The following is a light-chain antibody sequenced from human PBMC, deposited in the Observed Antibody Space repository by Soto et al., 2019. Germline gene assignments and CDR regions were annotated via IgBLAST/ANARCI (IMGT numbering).Light chain of an antibody. CDR3: SSYRSISTSSTLVV. J-gene: IGLJ2*01. Sequence: QSALTQPASVSGSPGQSITISCTGTSSDVGGYNYVSWYQQHPGKAPKLMIYDVTNRPSGVSNRFSGSKSDNTASLTISGLQAEDEADHYCSSYRSISTSSTLVVFGGGTKLTVL. CDR2: DVT. V-gene: IGLV2-14*01. CDR1: SSDVGGYNY.